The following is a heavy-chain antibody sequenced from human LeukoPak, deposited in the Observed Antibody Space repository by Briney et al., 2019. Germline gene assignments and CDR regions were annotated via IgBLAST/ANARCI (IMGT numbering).Heavy chain of an antibody. CDR2: INPSGGST. CDR3: ARSQWLVRPYYGMDV. D-gene: IGHD6-19*01. CDR1: GYTFTSYY. Sequence: ASVKVSCKASGYTFTSYYMHWVRQAPGQGLEWMGLINPSGGSTSYAQKFQGRVTMTRDTSTSTVYMELSSLRSEDTAVYYCARSQWLVRPYYGMDVWGQGTTVTVSS. V-gene: IGHV1-46*01. J-gene: IGHJ6*02.